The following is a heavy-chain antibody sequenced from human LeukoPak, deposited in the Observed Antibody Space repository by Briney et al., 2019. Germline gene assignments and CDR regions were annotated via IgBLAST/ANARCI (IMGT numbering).Heavy chain of an antibody. D-gene: IGHD3-10*01. CDR3: ARNYYGSGTMGGY. CDR2: IGGSGGST. Sequence: PGGSLRLSCAASGFTFSSFTMTWVRQAPGKGLEWVSTIGGSGGSTYYAGSVKGRFTIPRDNSKNTLSLQMNSLRAEDSAIYYCARNYYGSGTMGGYWGQGTLVTVPS. V-gene: IGHV3-23*01. CDR1: GFTFSSFT. J-gene: IGHJ4*02.